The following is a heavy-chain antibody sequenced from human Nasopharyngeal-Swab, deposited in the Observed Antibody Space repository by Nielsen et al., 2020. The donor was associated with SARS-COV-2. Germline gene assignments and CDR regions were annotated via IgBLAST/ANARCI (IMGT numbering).Heavy chain of an antibody. D-gene: IGHD6-6*01. CDR3: ARVPFRRHSSSSVPPDY. V-gene: IGHV3-33*01. CDR1: GFTFSSYG. Sequence: GGSLRLSCAASGFTFSSYGMHWVRQAPGKGLEWVAVIWYDGSNKYYADSVKGRFTISRDNSKNTLYLQMNSLRAEDTAVYYCARVPFRRHSSSSVPPDYWGQGTLVTVSS. J-gene: IGHJ4*02. CDR2: IWYDGSNK.